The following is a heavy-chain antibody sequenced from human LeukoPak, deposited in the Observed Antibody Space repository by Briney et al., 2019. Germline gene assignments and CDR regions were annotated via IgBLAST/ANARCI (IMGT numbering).Heavy chain of an antibody. J-gene: IGHJ4*02. V-gene: IGHV4-59*01. D-gene: IGHD5-24*01. CDR1: GGSISSYY. CDR3: ARVEMATIHFDY. Sequence: SETLSLTCTVSGGSISSYYWSWIRQPPGKGLEWIGDIYYSGSTNYNPSLKSRVTISVDTSKNQFSLKLSSVTAAGTAVYYCARVEMATIHFDYWGQGTLVTVSS. CDR2: IYYSGST.